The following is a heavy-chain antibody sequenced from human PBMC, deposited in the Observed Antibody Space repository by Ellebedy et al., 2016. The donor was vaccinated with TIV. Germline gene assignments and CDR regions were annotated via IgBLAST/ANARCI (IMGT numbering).Heavy chain of an antibody. CDR3: ARDFRQNWNDPTGVWFDP. CDR1: GYTFADYY. CDR2: LNPNTGVT. D-gene: IGHD1-1*01. J-gene: IGHJ5*02. Sequence: AASVKVSCKPSGYTFADYYIHWVRQASGQGLEWMGWLNPNTGVTQYAQNFQGRVNMTSDTSISAAYMELNILMSDDTAIYYCARDFRQNWNDPTGVWFDPWGQGTLVTVSS. V-gene: IGHV1-2*02.